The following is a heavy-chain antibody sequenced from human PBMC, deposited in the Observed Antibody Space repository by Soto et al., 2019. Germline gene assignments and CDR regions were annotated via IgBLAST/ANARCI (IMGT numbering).Heavy chain of an antibody. D-gene: IGHD5-18*01. V-gene: IGHV1-69*06. Sequence: SVKVSCKASGGTFSSYAISWVRQAPGQGLEWMGGIIPIFGTANYAQKFQGRVTITADKSTSTAYMELSSLRSEDTAVYYCAKAARGAMVTRREFYYYYGMDVWGQGTTVTVSS. J-gene: IGHJ6*02. CDR1: GGTFSSYA. CDR3: AKAARGAMVTRREFYYYYGMDV. CDR2: IIPIFGTA.